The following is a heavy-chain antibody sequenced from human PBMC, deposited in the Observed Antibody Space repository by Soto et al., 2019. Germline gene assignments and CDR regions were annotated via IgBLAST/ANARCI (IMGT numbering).Heavy chain of an antibody. Sequence: ASVKVSCKASGYTFTSYYMHWLRQAPGQGLEWMGIINPSGGSTSYAQKFQGRVTMTRDTSTSTVYMELSSLRSEDTAVYYCAREIHKGYYYDSSGYPDYWGQGTLVTVSS. V-gene: IGHV1-46*01. CDR3: AREIHKGYYYDSSGYPDY. J-gene: IGHJ4*02. CDR1: GYTFTSYY. CDR2: INPSGGST. D-gene: IGHD3-22*01.